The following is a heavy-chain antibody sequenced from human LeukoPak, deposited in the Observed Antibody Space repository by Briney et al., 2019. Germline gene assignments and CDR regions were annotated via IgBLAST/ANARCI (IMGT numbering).Heavy chain of an antibody. J-gene: IGHJ5*02. D-gene: IGHD3-22*01. V-gene: IGHV3-23*01. Sequence: GGSLRLSCAASGFTFSSYAMSWVRQAPGKGLEWVSAIIGSGGSTYYADSVKGRFTISRDNSKNTLYLQMNSLRAEDTAVYYCAKVAVGNYYDSRGFAFDPWGQGTLVTVSS. CDR1: GFTFSSYA. CDR3: AKVAVGNYYDSRGFAFDP. CDR2: IIGSGGST.